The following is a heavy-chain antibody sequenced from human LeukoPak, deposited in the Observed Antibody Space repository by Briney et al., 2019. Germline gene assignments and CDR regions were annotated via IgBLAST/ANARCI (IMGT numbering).Heavy chain of an antibody. D-gene: IGHD3-3*01. Sequence: PGGSLRLSCAASGFTFSTYWMHWVRQAPGKGLVWVSLIKSDGSSTSYADSVKGRFTISRDDAKNTLYLQMNSLRAEDTAVYYCAKGQYYDFWSGYPTFDYWGQGTLVTVSS. V-gene: IGHV3-74*01. J-gene: IGHJ4*02. CDR1: GFTFSTYW. CDR3: AKGQYYDFWSGYPTFDY. CDR2: IKSDGSST.